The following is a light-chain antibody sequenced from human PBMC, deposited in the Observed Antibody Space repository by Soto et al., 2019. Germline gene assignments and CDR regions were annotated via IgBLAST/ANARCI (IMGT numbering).Light chain of an antibody. CDR3: QQQFCTPLFT. J-gene: IGKJ2*01. V-gene: IGKV4-1*01. CDR2: WAS. Sequence: DVVLTQSPDSLAMSLGETATITCKTSQNALFSASNKNYIAWYQRRPGQPLKLLFYWASTRASGVPERFSGSGYGRNFHLTISTLQPDEAVAYYCQQQFCTPLFTFAQGTKLQIK. CDR1: QNALFSASNKNY.